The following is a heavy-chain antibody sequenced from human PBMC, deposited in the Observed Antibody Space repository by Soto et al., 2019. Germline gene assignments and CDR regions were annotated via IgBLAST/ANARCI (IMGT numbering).Heavy chain of an antibody. CDR2: INSDGTRK. CDR3: ARAGHMNTSTPLSWFDS. J-gene: IGHJ5*01. D-gene: IGHD3-16*01. Sequence: DVQLVESGGGLVQPGGSLRLSCAASGFTFSNYWMHWVRQGPGQGLEWVSRINSDGTRKNHAEYVKGRLTISRDNAKKTLYLQMNSLTADDTAVYYCARAGHMNTSTPLSWFDSWGQGTLVSVSS. V-gene: IGHV3-74*01. CDR1: GFTFSNYW.